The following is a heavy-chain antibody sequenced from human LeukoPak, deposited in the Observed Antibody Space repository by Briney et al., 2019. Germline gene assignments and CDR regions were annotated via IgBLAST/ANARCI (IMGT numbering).Heavy chain of an antibody. CDR2: ISGSGGST. Sequence: PGGSLRLSCTASGFTFSTCAMSWVRQAPGKGLEWVSAISGSGGSTYYADSVKGRFTISRDNSKNTLYLQMNSLRAEATAVYYCAKVPARTTVTGFDYWGQGTLVTVSS. D-gene: IGHD4-11*01. CDR3: AKVPARTTVTGFDY. J-gene: IGHJ4*02. CDR1: GFTFSTCA. V-gene: IGHV3-23*01.